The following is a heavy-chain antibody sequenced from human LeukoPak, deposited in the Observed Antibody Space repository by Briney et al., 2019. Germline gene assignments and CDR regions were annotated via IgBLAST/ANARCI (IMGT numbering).Heavy chain of an antibody. J-gene: IGHJ4*02. CDR1: GFTLRNTW. CDR3: ARDQSGNLDY. Sequence: GGSLRLSCVASGFTLRNTWMAWVRQAPGKGLEWVANINQVASTKHYVNSVKGRFTISRDNAKNSLYLQMNSLRAEDTAVYYCARDQSGNLDYWGQGTLVTVS. CDR2: INQVASTK. V-gene: IGHV3-7*01. D-gene: IGHD1-26*01.